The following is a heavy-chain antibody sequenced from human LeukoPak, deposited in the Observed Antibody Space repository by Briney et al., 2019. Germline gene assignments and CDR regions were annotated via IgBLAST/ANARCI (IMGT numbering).Heavy chain of an antibody. CDR1: GGSISSSSYY. CDR3: ARLGSSWPIDY. CDR2: IYYSGST. Sequence: PSETLSLTCTVSGGSISSSSYYWGWIRQPPGKRLQWIGSIYYSGSTYYNPSLKSRVTISVDTSKNQFSLKLSSVTAADTAVYYCARLGSSWPIDYWGQGTLVTVSS. D-gene: IGHD6-13*01. V-gene: IGHV4-39*01. J-gene: IGHJ4*02.